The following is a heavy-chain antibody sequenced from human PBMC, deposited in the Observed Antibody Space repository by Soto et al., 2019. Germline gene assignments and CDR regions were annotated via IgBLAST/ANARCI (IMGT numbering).Heavy chain of an antibody. CDR1: GYVFNHYG. D-gene: IGHD3-10*01. Sequence: QVQLVESGGGVVQPGRSLRLSCAASGYVFNHYGLHWVRQAPGKGLEWLTLTSYDGSNKHDADSVKGRFTISRDDSKNTVYLQMNSLRVDDTAVYYCASWGGSRSSGYYIAQWGQGTLVPVSS. CDR3: ASWGGSRSSGYYIAQ. V-gene: IGHV3-33*01. CDR2: TSYDGSNK. J-gene: IGHJ4*02.